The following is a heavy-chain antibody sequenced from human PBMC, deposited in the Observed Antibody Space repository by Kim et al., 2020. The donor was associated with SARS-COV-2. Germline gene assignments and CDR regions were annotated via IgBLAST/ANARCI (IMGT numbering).Heavy chain of an antibody. V-gene: IGHV4-59*13. J-gene: IGHJ4*02. CDR1: GGSISRYY. Sequence: SETLSLTCTVSGGSISRYYWSWIRQPPGKGLEWIGYIYYSGSTNYNPSLKSRVTISVDTSKNQFSLKLTSVTAADTAVYYCAGSEYSSSSWARGFDYWGQGTLVTVSS. CDR3: AGSEYSSSSWARGFDY. CDR2: IYYSGST. D-gene: IGHD6-6*01.